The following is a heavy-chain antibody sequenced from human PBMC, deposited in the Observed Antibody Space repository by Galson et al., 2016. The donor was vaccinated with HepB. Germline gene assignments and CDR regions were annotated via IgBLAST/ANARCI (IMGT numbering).Heavy chain of an antibody. CDR1: GCTFRAYD. V-gene: IGHV1-8*02. J-gene: IGHJ1*01. CDR2: MNPDSGNT. D-gene: IGHD1-14*01. CDR3: ARATRNQLLSEH. Sequence: SVKVSCKASGCTFRAYDISWVRQAPGQGLEWMGRMNPDSGNTGYGQRLRGRIAMTSDASINTAYMELHSLRSEDTAVYYCARATRNQLLSEHWGQGTLVTVSS.